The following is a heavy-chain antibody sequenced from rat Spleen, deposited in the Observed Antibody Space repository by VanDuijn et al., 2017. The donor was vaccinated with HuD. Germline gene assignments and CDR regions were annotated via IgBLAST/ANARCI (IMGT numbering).Heavy chain of an antibody. CDR2: ITNTGDTT. J-gene: IGHJ2*01. V-gene: IGHV5-25*01. CDR1: GFTFSDYN. Sequence: EVQLVESGGGLVQPGRSLKLSCAASGFTFSDYNMAWVRQAPGKGLEWVASITNTGDTTYYSDSVRGRFTVSRDNAESTLYLQLNSLRSEDTATCYCAREADIPFHYFDYWGQGVMVTVSS. D-gene: IGHD2-3*01. CDR3: AREADIPFHYFDY.